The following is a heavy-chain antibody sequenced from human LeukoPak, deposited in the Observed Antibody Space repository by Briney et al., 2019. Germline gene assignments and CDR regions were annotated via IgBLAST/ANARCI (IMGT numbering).Heavy chain of an antibody. Sequence: SETLSLICTVSGGSISGSTYYWAWIRQTPGKGLEWIGSVYYSGSTAYNPSLKGRPTLSVDTTNNHYSLSLGPVTAADTAVYYCAKVAKYYYGSETYFFFEHWGQGTLVTVSS. V-gene: IGHV4-39*07. CDR2: VYYSGST. D-gene: IGHD3-10*01. J-gene: IGHJ4*02. CDR3: AKVAKYYYGSETYFFFEH. CDR1: GGSISGSTYY.